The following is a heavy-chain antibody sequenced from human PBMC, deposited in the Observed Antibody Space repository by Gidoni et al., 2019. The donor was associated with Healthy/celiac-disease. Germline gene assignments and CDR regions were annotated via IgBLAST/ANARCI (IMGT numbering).Heavy chain of an antibody. J-gene: IGHJ4*02. CDR2: ISGSGGST. D-gene: IGHD2-15*01. V-gene: IGHV3-23*01. CDR3: AKAWDIVVVVAATFDY. Sequence: EVQLLESGGGWVQPGGSLRLSCAASGFTSSSYAMRWVSQAPGKGLEWVSAISGSGGSTYYADSVKGRFTISRDDSKNTLYLQMNSLRAEDTAVYYCAKAWDIVVVVAATFDYWGQGTLVTVSS. CDR1: GFTSSSYA.